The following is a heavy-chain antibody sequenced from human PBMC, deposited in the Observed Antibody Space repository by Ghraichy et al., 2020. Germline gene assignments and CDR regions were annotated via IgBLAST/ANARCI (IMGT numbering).Heavy chain of an antibody. Sequence: SETLSLTCAVYGGSFSGYYWCWIRQPPGRGLEWIGEVDHGGSTNYNPSLKSRVTISVDTSTNQFSLKLSSVTAADTAVYYCASRPGIHYYGMDVWGQGTTVTVSS. CDR1: GGSFSGYY. D-gene: IGHD2/OR15-2a*01. J-gene: IGHJ6*02. CDR2: VDHGGST. CDR3: ASRPGIHYYGMDV. V-gene: IGHV4-34*01.